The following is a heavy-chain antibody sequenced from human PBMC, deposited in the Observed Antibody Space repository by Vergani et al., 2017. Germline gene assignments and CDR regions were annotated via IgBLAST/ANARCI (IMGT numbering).Heavy chain of an antibody. V-gene: IGHV4-39*01. CDR2: IYYSGST. Sequence: QLQLQESGPGLVKPSETLSLTCTVSGGSISSSSYYWGWIRQPPGKGLEWIGSIYYSGSTYYNPSLKSRVTISVDTSKNQFSLKLSSVTAADTAVYYCARVTAVAGTEWFDPWGQGTLVTVSS. CDR3: ARVTAVAGTEWFDP. J-gene: IGHJ5*02. D-gene: IGHD6-19*01. CDR1: GGSISSSSYY.